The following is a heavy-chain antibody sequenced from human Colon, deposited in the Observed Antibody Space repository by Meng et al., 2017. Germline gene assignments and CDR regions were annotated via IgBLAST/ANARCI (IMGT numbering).Heavy chain of an antibody. V-gene: IGHV4-61*03. J-gene: IGHJ4*02. D-gene: IGHD1-26*01. CDR3: ARGRGSYSSIDF. CDR1: GGSVSSPSYY. CDR2: VYYTGSA. Sequence: QVHLEGSGPRRVRPSETLSLTCTPSGGSVSSPSYYWSWIRQTPGKGLEWIGYVYYTGSANYNPSHKSRVTISVDTSKNHFSLNLTSVTAADTAVYYCARGRGSYSSIDFWGQGTLVTVSS.